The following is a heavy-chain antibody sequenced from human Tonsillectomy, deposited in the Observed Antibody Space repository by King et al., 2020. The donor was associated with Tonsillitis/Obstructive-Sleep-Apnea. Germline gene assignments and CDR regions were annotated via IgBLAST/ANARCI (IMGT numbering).Heavy chain of an antibody. D-gene: IGHD3-22*01. J-gene: IGHJ4*02. V-gene: IGHV3-74*01. CDR2: INSDGSST. CDR3: TRDLDYGSSGYYDY. Sequence: VKLVESGGGLVQPGGSLRLSCAASGFTFSSYWMHWVRQAPGKGLVWVSHINSDGSSTTYADSVKGRFTISRDNAKNTLYLQMNSLRGEDTAVYYCTRDLDYGSSGYYDYWGQGTLVTVSS. CDR1: GFTFSSYW.